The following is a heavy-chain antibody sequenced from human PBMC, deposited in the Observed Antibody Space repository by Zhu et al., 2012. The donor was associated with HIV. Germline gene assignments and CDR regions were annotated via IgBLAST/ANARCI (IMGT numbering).Heavy chain of an antibody. J-gene: IGHJ4*02. D-gene: IGHD3-9*01. V-gene: IGHV4-34*01. Sequence: QVQLQQWGAGLLKPSETLSLTCAVYGGSFSNYYWTWIRQTPGKGLEWIGEINHSGGTNYNPSLKSRVTISVDTSKNQFSLKLSSVTAADTAVYYCARHSRYDILTGWGHFDYWARDAVVTVSS. CDR1: GGSFSNYY. CDR3: ARHSRYDILTGWGHFDY. CDR2: INHSGGT.